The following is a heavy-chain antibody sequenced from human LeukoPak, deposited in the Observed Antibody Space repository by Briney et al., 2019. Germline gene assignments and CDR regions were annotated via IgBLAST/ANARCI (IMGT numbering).Heavy chain of an antibody. Sequence: GASVKVSCKASGYTFTSYGISWVRQAPGQGLEWMGWINPNSGGTNYAQKFQGRVTMTRDTSISTAYMELSRLRSDDTAVYYCARGPKKYCTNGVCYFDYWGQGTLVTVSS. CDR3: ARGPKKYCTNGVCYFDY. V-gene: IGHV1-2*02. CDR2: INPNSGGT. D-gene: IGHD2-8*01. J-gene: IGHJ4*02. CDR1: GYTFTSYG.